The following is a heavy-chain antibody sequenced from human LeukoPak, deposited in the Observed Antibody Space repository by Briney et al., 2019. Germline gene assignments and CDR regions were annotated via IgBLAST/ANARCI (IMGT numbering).Heavy chain of an antibody. D-gene: IGHD3-22*01. CDR3: ARDYYYDSSGYWDYYFDY. CDR2: IWYDGSNK. CDR1: GFTFSSYG. Sequence: GGSLRLSCAASGFTFSSYGMHWVRQAPGKGLEWVAVIWYDGSNKYYANSVKGRFTISRDNSKNTLYLEMNSLRAEDTAVYYCARDYYYDSSGYWDYYFDYWGQGTLVSVSS. V-gene: IGHV3-33*01. J-gene: IGHJ4*02.